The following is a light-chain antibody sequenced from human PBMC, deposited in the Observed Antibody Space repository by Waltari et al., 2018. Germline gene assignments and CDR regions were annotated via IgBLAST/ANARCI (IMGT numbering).Light chain of an antibody. J-gene: IGKJ4*01. CDR2: DAS. CDR3: QQYDNPLLT. Sequence: DIQMTQSPSSLSASVGDRVTITCQAGQDISNYLNWYQQKPGKAPKLLIYDASNLETGVPSRFSGSGSGTDFTFTISSLQPEDIATYYCQQYDNPLLTFGGGTKVEIK. V-gene: IGKV1-33*01. CDR1: QDISNY.